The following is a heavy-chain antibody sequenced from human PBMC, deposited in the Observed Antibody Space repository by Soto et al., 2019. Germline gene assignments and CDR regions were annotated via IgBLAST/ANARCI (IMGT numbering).Heavy chain of an antibody. J-gene: IGHJ4*02. CDR3: ARRAETNGWNGFGADKYYFDF. CDR2: MNPNTGNS. CDR1: GYTFTSYD. V-gene: IGHV1-8*01. Sequence: QVKLVQSGAEVRKPGASVKVSCEASGYTFTSYDIYWVRQATGQGLEWMGWMNPNTGNSGYAQKFQGRVTMTSDTSKSTAHMEMSSLRSEDTAVYYYARRAETNGWNGFGADKYYFDFWGQGTLVTVSS. D-gene: IGHD1-1*01.